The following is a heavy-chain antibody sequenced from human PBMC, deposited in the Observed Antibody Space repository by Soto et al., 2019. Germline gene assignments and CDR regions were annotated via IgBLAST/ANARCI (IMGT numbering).Heavy chain of an antibody. J-gene: IGHJ5*02. D-gene: IGHD2-8*01. Sequence: ASVKVSCKASGYTFTSYCISWVRQAPGQGLEWMGWISAYNGNTNYAQKLQGRVTMTTDTSTSTAYMELRSLRSDDTAVYYCARERPIVLMVYAGRRWFDPWGQGTLVTVSS. CDR2: ISAYNGNT. CDR1: GYTFTSYC. V-gene: IGHV1-18*04. CDR3: ARERPIVLMVYAGRRWFDP.